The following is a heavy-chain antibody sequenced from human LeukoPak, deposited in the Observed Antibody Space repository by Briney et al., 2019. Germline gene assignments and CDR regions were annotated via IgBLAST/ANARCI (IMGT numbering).Heavy chain of an antibody. CDR2: INPNSGDT. V-gene: IGHV1-2*02. CDR1: GYTFTNYG. Sequence: ASVKVSCKASGYTFTNYGISWVRQAPGQGLEWMGWINPNSGDTNYAQKFQGRVTMTRDTSISTAYMELSSLRSDDTAVYYCSRDFGEPTGYYMDVWGKGTTVTVSS. D-gene: IGHD3-3*01. J-gene: IGHJ6*03. CDR3: SRDFGEPTGYYMDV.